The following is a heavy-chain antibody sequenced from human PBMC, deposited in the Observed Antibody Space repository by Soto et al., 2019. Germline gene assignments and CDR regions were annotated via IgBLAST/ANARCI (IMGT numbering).Heavy chain of an antibody. Sequence: QVQLVQSGAEVKKPGSSVKVYCQASGGTLSSYTFSWVRYAPGQRLEWMGRVIPNLGVTNYAKKFQGRFTFVVVISTSAAYMEPNSLRYQDAAVFYCARDKRYCSDTSCPEFDYWGQGTLVTGSS. V-gene: IGHV1-69*08. CDR1: GGTLSSYT. D-gene: IGHD2-15*01. CDR2: VIPNLGVT. CDR3: ARDKRYCSDTSCPEFDY. J-gene: IGHJ4*02.